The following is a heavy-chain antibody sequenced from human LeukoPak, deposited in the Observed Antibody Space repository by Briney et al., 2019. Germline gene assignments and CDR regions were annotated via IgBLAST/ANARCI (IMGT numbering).Heavy chain of an antibody. CDR1: GFPFSSYW. CDR2: IIRDGSRP. CDR3: AMVRGVIGSFDY. J-gene: IGHJ4*02. D-gene: IGHD3-10*01. V-gene: IGHV3-74*01. Sequence: PGGSLRLCCAASGFPFSSYWMHWVRQAPGKGLVWVSRIIRDGSRPRDADSVRGGFPICIDNARNTLSVQTKSLRAGDTFVCYCAMVRGVIGSFDYWGQGTLVTVSS.